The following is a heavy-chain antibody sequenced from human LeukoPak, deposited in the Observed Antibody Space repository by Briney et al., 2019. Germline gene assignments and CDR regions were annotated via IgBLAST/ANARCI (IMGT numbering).Heavy chain of an antibody. CDR2: INPNSGGT. CDR3: ARGTTTVTTPYGMDV. J-gene: IGHJ6*02. Sequence: GASVKVSCKASGYTFTGYYMHWVRQAPGQGLEWMGWINPNSGGTNYAQKFQGRVTMTRDTSISTAYMELSRLRSDDTAVYYCARGTTTVTTPYGMDVWGQGTTVTVSS. V-gene: IGHV1-2*02. CDR1: GYTFTGYY. D-gene: IGHD4-17*01.